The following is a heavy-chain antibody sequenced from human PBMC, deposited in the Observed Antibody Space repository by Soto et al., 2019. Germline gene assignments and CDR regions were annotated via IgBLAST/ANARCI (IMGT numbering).Heavy chain of an antibody. Sequence: QVQLQQWGAGLLKPSETLSLTCAVYGGSFSGYYWSWIRQPPGKGLEWIAEINHSGSANQNPSLKSRGTMSVDTSKNQFSLKLRSVTAADTAMYYCARGIPMTLALQGDAPDKYYFDSWGLGTLVTVSS. CDR1: GGSFSGYY. D-gene: IGHD3-22*01. CDR2: INHSGSA. V-gene: IGHV4-34*01. J-gene: IGHJ4*02. CDR3: ARGIPMTLALQGDAPDKYYFDS.